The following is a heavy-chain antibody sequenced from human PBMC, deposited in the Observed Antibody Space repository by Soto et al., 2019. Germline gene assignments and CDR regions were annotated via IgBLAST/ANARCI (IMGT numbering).Heavy chain of an antibody. J-gene: IGHJ4*02. CDR3: AKDIVWCRGVTAPTFDY. Sequence: GGSLRLSCAASGFTFSSYAMSWVRQAPGKGLEWVSAISGSGGSTYYADSVKGRFTISRDNSKNTLYLQMNSLRAEDTAVYYCAKDIVWCRGVTAPTFDYWGQGTLVTVSS. V-gene: IGHV3-23*01. CDR1: GFTFSSYA. CDR2: ISGSGGST. D-gene: IGHD3-10*01.